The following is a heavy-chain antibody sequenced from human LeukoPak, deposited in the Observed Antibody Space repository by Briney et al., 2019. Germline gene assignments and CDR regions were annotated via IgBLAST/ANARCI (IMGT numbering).Heavy chain of an antibody. CDR1: GYSFSTYT. Sequence: ASVKVSCKASGYSFSTYTMHWVRQAPGQRLKWMGWINAGNGNTKYSQNFQGRVTITRDTSANTAYMEMSSLRSEDTAVYYCAREIDRDDYNRFFDYWGQGTLVSVSS. V-gene: IGHV1-3*01. CDR2: INAGNGNT. D-gene: IGHD5-24*01. CDR3: AREIDRDDYNRFFDY. J-gene: IGHJ4*02.